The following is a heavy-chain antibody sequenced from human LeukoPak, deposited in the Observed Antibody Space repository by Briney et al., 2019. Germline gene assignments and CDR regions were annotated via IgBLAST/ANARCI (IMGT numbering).Heavy chain of an antibody. J-gene: IGHJ5*02. CDR3: AREAAYGSGSYLQQGGEYNWFDP. Sequence: GASVKVSCKASGYTFTSYGISWVRQAPGQGLEWMGWISAYNGNTNYAQKLQGRVTITRDTSASTAYMELSSLRSEDMAVYYCAREAAYGSGSYLQQGGEYNWFDPWGQGTLVTVSS. V-gene: IGHV1-18*03. CDR2: ISAYNGNT. D-gene: IGHD3-10*01. CDR1: GYTFTSYG.